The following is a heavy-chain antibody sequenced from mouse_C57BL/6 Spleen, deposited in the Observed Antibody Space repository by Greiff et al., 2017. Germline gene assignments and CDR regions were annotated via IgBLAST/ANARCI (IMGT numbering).Heavy chain of an antibody. Sequence: QVQLQQPGAELVRPGSSVKLSCKASGYTFTSYWMHWVKQRPIQGLEWIGNIDPSDSETHYNQKFKDKATLTVDKSSSTAYMQLSSLTSADSAVYYCARPSSGYGGDMDYWGQGTSGTVSS. CDR2: IDPSDSET. CDR3: ARPSSGYGGDMDY. J-gene: IGHJ4*01. D-gene: IGHD3-2*02. CDR1: GYTFTSYW. V-gene: IGHV1-52*01.